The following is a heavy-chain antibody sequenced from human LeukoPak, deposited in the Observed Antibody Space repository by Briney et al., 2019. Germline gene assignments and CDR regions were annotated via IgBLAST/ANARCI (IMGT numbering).Heavy chain of an antibody. J-gene: IGHJ3*02. CDR3: ARWMTYYYDSSGYYDAFDI. D-gene: IGHD3-22*01. V-gene: IGHV1-18*01. CDR2: ISAYNGNT. Sequence: GASVNVSCKASGYTFTSYGISWVRQAPGQGLEWMGWISAYNGNTNYAQKLQGRVTMTTDTSTSTAYMELRSLRSDDTAVYYCARWMTYYYDSSGYYDAFDIWGQGTMVTVSS. CDR1: GYTFTSYG.